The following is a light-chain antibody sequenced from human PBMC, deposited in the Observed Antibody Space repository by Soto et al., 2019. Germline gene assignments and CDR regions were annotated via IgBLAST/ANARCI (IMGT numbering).Light chain of an antibody. CDR1: SSNIGAGYD. J-gene: IGLJ1*01. Sequence: QAVVTQPPSVSGAPGQRVTISCTGSSSNIGAGYDVHWYQQLPGTAPKLLIYGNSNRPSGVPDRFSGSNSGTSASLAITGLQAEDEADYYCQSYDSSLRGVFGTGTKLTVL. V-gene: IGLV1-40*01. CDR2: GNS. CDR3: QSYDSSLRGV.